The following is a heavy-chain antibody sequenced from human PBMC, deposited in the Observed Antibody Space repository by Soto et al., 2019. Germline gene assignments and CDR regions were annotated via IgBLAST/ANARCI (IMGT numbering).Heavy chain of an antibody. D-gene: IGHD6-13*01. J-gene: IGHJ5*02. V-gene: IGHV1-46*01. CDR3: ATKQVWYPYNWFDP. CDR2: INPSGGYP. CDR1: GYTFTSYY. Sequence: IPEASVKVSCKASGYTFTSYYMNWVRQAPGQGLEWLGIINPSGGYPTYAQRFLGRVTMTSDTSTSTGHMELGSLTSEDTAVYYCATKQVWYPYNWFDPWGQGTLVTVS.